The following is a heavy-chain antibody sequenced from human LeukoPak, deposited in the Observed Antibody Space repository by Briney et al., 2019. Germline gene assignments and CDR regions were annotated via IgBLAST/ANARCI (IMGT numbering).Heavy chain of an antibody. D-gene: IGHD2/OR15-2a*01. V-gene: IGHV3-21*01. CDR3: ARGISFHYFDY. Sequence: GGSLRLSCAASGFTFNTYWMIWVRQAPGKGLEWVSSISSGSSYIYYADSVKGRFTISRDNAKNSLYLQMNSLRAEDTAVYYCARGISFHYFDYWGQGTLVTVSS. CDR2: ISSGSSYI. J-gene: IGHJ4*02. CDR1: GFTFNTYW.